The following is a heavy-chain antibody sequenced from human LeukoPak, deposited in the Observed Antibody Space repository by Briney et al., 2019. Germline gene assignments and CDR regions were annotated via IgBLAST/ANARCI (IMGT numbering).Heavy chain of an antibody. CDR3: ARDTYSSGWGLSDF. CDR1: GFTFSSYS. Sequence: GGSLRLSCAASGFTFSSYSMNWVRQAPGKGLEWVSSISTSSSYIHYADSVKGRFTISRDNAKNSLYLQMNSLRAEGTAVYYCARDTYSSGWGLSDFWGQGTLVTVSS. D-gene: IGHD6-19*01. V-gene: IGHV3-21*01. J-gene: IGHJ4*02. CDR2: ISTSSSYI.